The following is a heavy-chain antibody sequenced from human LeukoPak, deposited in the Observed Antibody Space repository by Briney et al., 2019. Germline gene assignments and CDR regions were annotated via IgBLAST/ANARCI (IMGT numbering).Heavy chain of an antibody. Sequence: QSGGSLRLSCAASGFTFTNDWMSWVRQAPGKGLEGVSYISSSRSTIYYADSVKGRFTISRDNAKNSLYLQMNSLRAEDTAVYYCAELGITMIGGVWGKGTTVTISS. J-gene: IGHJ6*03. CDR3: AELGITMIGGV. D-gene: IGHD3-10*02. V-gene: IGHV3-48*04. CDR2: ISSSRSTI. CDR1: GFTFTNDW.